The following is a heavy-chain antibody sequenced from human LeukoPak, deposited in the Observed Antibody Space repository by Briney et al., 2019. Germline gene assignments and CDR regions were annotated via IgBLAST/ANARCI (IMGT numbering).Heavy chain of an antibody. CDR2: ISYSGDT. CDR3: ARDVLVTSSPDAFDI. CDR1: GVSIASRGFS. Sequence: SQTLSLTCTVSGVSIASRGFSWTWIRQPPGKGLEGIGCISYSGDTYSKPSLKTRLTIAVDASKNQFSLKLTSVTAADTAVYYCARDVLVTSSPDAFDIWGQRTMVTVSS. J-gene: IGHJ3*02. V-gene: IGHV4-31*03. D-gene: IGHD2-21*02.